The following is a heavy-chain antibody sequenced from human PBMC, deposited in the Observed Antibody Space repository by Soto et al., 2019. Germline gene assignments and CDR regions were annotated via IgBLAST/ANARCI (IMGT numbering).Heavy chain of an antibody. J-gene: IGHJ4*02. CDR2: IIPIFGTA. CDR1: GGTFSSYA. Sequence: QVHLVQSETEVQKPGSSGRVSCKASGGTFSSYAISWVRQAPGQGLEWMGGIIPIFGTANYAQTFRGRVTMTADESTDTAYMELRSLRSEDTAVYYCARDHSSSTDVTHFDSWGQGTLVTVSS. V-gene: IGHV1-69*01. CDR3: ARDHSSSTDVTHFDS. D-gene: IGHD2-21*02.